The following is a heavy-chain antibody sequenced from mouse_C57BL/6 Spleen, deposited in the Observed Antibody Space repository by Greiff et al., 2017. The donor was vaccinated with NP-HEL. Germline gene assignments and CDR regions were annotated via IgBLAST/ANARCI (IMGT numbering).Heavy chain of an antibody. J-gene: IGHJ1*03. CDR1: GFTFSDYG. V-gene: IGHV5-17*01. CDR3: ARPLRWYFDV. CDR2: ISSGSSTI. D-gene: IGHD1-1*01. Sequence: EVQVVESGGGLVKPGGSLKLSCAASGFTFSDYGMHWVRQAPEKGLEWVAYISSGSSTIYYADTVKGRFTISRDNAKNTLFLHMTSLRSEDTAMYYCARPLRWYFDVWGTGTTVTVSS.